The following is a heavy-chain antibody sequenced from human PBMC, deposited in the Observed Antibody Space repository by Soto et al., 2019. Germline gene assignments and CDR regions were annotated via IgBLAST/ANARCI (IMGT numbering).Heavy chain of an antibody. D-gene: IGHD3-16*01. CDR1: GGSINTEPYF. Sequence: TLSLTCTDSGGSINTEPYFWGWIRQPPGKGPEWIGSISSSGRIHDNPSLTSRLTMSVDTSKSQVSLILSSVSAADTAVYYCARHGGYDCSYARYFDYWGQGSLVTVSS. CDR2: ISSSGRI. CDR3: ARHGGYDCSYARYFDY. J-gene: IGHJ4*02. V-gene: IGHV4-39*01.